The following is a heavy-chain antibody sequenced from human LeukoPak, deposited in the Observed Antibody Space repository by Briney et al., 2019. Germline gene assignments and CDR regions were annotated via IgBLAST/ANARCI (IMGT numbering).Heavy chain of an antibody. CDR2: ISKTTANI. CDR3: VRGDGDLFDF. J-gene: IGHJ4*02. V-gene: IGHV3-21*06. Sequence: GGSLRLSCAASGFTFSSYWMNWVRQAPGKGLEWVSFISKTTANIYYGDGVRGRFTISRDNAKNSIHLQMSSLRVDGSGVYYCVRGDGDLFDFWGQGTLVSVSS. CDR1: GFTFSSYW. D-gene: IGHD4-17*01.